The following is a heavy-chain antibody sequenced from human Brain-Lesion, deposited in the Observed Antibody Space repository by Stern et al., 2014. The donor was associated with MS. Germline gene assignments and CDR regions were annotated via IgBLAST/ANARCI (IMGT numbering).Heavy chain of an antibody. D-gene: IGHD6-19*01. Sequence: EVQLVQSGGGLVQPGGSLKLSCAASGFSFSTYAISWVRQTPGKGLQWISGISGHGGPTYYADSVQGRVTISRDNSTTTAYLQMSSLRADDTAVYYCAKWPHHIAVAGTRYFQHWGQGTLVTVSS. V-gene: IGHV3-23*04. J-gene: IGHJ1*01. CDR3: AKWPHHIAVAGTRYFQH. CDR1: GFSFSTYA. CDR2: ISGHGGPT.